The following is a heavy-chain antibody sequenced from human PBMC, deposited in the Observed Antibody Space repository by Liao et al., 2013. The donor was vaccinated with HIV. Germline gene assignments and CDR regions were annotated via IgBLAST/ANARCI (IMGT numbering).Heavy chain of an antibody. V-gene: IGHV4-4*07. J-gene: IGHJ5*02. CDR1: GGSISSYY. CDR3: TRVPQGPERPCDL. Sequence: QVQLQESGPGLVKPSETLSLTCTVSGGSISSYYWNWIRQPAGKGLEWIGRIFTSGSTDYNPSLKSRVTLSVDTSKNQFSLRLTSVTAADTATYYCTRVPQGPERPCDLWGQGTPVTVSS. CDR2: IFTSGST. D-gene: IGHD1-14*01.